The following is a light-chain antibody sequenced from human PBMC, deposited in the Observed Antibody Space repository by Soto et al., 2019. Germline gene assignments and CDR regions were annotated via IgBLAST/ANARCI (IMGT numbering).Light chain of an antibody. V-gene: IGKV3-20*01. CDR3: QHYGSSPYT. CDR1: QSVSSSY. CDR2: GAS. Sequence: EIVLTQSPGTLSLSPGERATLSCRASQSVSSSYLAWYQQKPGQAPRLLIFGASSRATGIPDRFSGSGSGRDGTLTISRLEPEDFAVYYCQHYGSSPYTFGQGTKLEIK. J-gene: IGKJ2*01.